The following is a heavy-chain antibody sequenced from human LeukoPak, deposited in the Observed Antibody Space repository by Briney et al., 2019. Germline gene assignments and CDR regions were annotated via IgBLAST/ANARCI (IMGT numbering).Heavy chain of an antibody. V-gene: IGHV3-23*01. CDR3: AKRLTLGVFDV. CDR1: GFTFTNYA. CDR2: ISNSGNTA. D-gene: IGHD3-16*01. Sequence: PGGSLRLSCEASGFTFTNYAMTWVRQTPGKGMEWLSYISNSGNTAIYADSVKGRFSVSGDNSNNVVFLQMSNLRADDSAVYYCAKRLTLGVFDVRGQGTVVTVSS. J-gene: IGHJ4*03.